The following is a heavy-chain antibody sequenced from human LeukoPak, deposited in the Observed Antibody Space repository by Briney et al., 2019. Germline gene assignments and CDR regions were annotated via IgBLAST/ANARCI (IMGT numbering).Heavy chain of an antibody. CDR1: GFTFSSYW. D-gene: IGHD3-3*01. J-gene: IGHJ6*03. CDR2: IKPDGSDK. Sequence: GGSLRLSCVASGFTFSSYWMSWVRQLPGKGLEWVANIKPDGSDKYYVDSVKGRFTISRDNAKNSLYLQMNSLRAEDTAVYYCARTNYDFWSGYYLYYYYYMDVWGKGTTVTVSS. CDR3: ARTNYDFWSGYYLYYYYYMDV. V-gene: IGHV3-7*01.